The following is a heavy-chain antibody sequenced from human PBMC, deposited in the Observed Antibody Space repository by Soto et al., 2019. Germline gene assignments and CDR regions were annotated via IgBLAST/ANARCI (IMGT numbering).Heavy chain of an antibody. J-gene: IGHJ4*02. Sequence: GASVKVSCKVSGYTLTELSMHWVRQAPGKGLEWMGGFDPEDGETIYAQKFQGRVTMTEDTSTDTAYMELSSLRSEDTAVYYCATSVLSGWIHYFDYWGQGTLVTVSS. CDR1: GYTLTELS. V-gene: IGHV1-24*01. D-gene: IGHD6-19*01. CDR3: ATSVLSGWIHYFDY. CDR2: FDPEDGET.